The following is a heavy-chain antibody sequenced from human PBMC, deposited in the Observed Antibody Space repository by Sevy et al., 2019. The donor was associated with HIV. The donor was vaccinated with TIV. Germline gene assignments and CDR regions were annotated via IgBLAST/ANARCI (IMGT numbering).Heavy chain of an antibody. D-gene: IGHD1-1*01. J-gene: IGHJ6*03. Sequence: GGSLRLSCAASGFTFSSYEMNWVRQAPGKGLEWVSYISSSGSTIYYAYSVKGRFTISRDNAKNSLYLQMNSLRAEDTAVYYCARATGHYYYYYMDVWGKGTTVTVSS. CDR2: ISSSGSTI. CDR1: GFTFSSYE. V-gene: IGHV3-48*03. CDR3: ARATGHYYYYYMDV.